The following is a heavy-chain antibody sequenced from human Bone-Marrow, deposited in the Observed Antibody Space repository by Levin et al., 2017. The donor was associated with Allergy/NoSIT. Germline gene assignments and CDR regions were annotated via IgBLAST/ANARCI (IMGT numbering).Heavy chain of an antibody. CDR1: GFTFDDFA. CDR3: AKGQQLFDYFDY. V-gene: IGHV3-9*01. Sequence: GGSLRLSCAASGFTFDDFAMHWVRQAPGKGLEWVSGLSWNSGSIGYADSVKGRFTISRDNAKNSLYLQMNSLRAEDTALYYCAKGQQLFDYFDYWGQGTLVTVSS. D-gene: IGHD6-13*01. J-gene: IGHJ4*02. CDR2: LSWNSGSI.